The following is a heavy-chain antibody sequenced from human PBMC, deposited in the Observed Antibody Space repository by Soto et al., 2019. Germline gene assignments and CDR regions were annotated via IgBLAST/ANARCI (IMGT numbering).Heavy chain of an antibody. CDR2: FDPEDGET. CDR1: GYTLTVLS. Sequence: VSVTLSCQIAGYTLTVLSMHLVRQAPGKGLEWMGGFDPEDGETIYAQKFQGRVTMTEDTSTDTAYMELSSLRSEDTAVYYCALENYDFWSGYYCYWGQGTLVTVSS. D-gene: IGHD3-3*01. V-gene: IGHV1-24*01. J-gene: IGHJ4*02. CDR3: ALENYDFWSGYYCY.